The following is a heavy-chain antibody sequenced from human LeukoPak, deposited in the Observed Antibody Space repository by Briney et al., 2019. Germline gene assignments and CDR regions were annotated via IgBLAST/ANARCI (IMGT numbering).Heavy chain of an antibody. CDR3: ARSNYYDSSGYSGPLRNVDY. CDR1: GFTFCDYY. J-gene: IGHJ4*02. V-gene: IGHV3-11*01. CDR2: ISSSGSTI. Sequence: GGSLRLSCAASGFTFCDYYMSWIRQAPGKGLEWVSYISSSGSTIYYADSVKGRFTISRDNAKNSLYLQMNSLRAEDTAVYYCARSNYYDSSGYSGPLRNVDYWGQGTLVTVSS. D-gene: IGHD3-22*01.